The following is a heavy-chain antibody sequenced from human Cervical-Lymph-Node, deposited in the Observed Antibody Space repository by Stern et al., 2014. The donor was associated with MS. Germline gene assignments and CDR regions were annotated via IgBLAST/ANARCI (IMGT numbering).Heavy chain of an antibody. V-gene: IGHV3-48*02. CDR1: GFTFSTYT. J-gene: IGHJ5*02. CDR3: ARCKSSSCPLDL. Sequence: VQLVESGGGLVQPGGSLRLSCSASGFTFSTYTMNWVRQAPGKGLEWVSYISTSSNTVYYADSVKVRFTISRDNAKNSLYLQMNSLRDEDTAVYYCARCKSSSCPLDLWGQGTLVTVSS. CDR2: ISTSSNTV. D-gene: IGHD6-13*01.